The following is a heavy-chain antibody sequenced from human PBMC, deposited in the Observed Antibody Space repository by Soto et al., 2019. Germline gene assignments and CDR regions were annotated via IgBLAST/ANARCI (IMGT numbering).Heavy chain of an antibody. CDR1: GGSISSGGYY. D-gene: IGHD3-10*02. CDR3: ARSVFL. J-gene: IGHJ4*02. CDR2: LYYSGST. V-gene: IGHV4-31*03. Sequence: QVQLQESGPGLVKPSQTLSLTCTVSGGSISSGGYYWSWIRQHPGKGLEWIGYLYYSGSTYYNPTLKSRVTISVDASKIQCSLKLTSVTAENTAVYYCARSVFLWGQGTLVSVSS.